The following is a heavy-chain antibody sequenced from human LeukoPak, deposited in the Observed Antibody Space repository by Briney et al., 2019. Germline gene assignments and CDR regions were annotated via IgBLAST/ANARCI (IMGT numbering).Heavy chain of an antibody. J-gene: IGHJ4*02. Sequence: PGGSLTLSCSASGFTGPSFAMAWVRQAPGKGLEWVSGIAAGATGTYYSDSVKGRFTISRDNSRKTVQLQMNSLRAEDTAVYYCAKSYDSGGYPPGDYWGQGTLATVSS. D-gene: IGHD3-22*01. CDR3: AKSYDSGGYPPGDY. CDR2: IAAGATGT. V-gene: IGHV3-23*01. CDR1: GFTGPSFA.